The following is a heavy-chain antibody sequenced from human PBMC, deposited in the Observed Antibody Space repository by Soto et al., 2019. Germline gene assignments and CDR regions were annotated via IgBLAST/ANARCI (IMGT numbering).Heavy chain of an antibody. D-gene: IGHD2-21*02. CDR1: GGTFSSYA. CDR3: ARARLAYYGGDCYPRDAFDI. J-gene: IGHJ3*02. Sequence: SVKVSCKASGGTFSSYAISWVRQAPGQGLEWMGGIIPIFGTANYAQKFQGRVTITADESTSTAYMELSSLRSEDTAVYYCARARLAYYGGDCYPRDAFDIWGQGTMVTVSS. V-gene: IGHV1-69*13. CDR2: IIPIFGTA.